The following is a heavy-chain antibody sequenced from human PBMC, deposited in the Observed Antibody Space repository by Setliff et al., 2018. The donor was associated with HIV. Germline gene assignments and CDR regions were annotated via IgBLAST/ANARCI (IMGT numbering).Heavy chain of an antibody. CDR3: ARGPAPGTIGAFDI. CDR2: INHSGST. D-gene: IGHD6-13*01. J-gene: IGHJ3*02. Sequence: SETLSLTCAVYGGSFSDYHWSWIRQAPGKGLEWIGEINHSGSTNYNPSLKSRVSISVDTSKNQFSLNVNSVTAADTAVYYCARGPAPGTIGAFDIWG. CDR1: GGSFSDYH. V-gene: IGHV4-34*01.